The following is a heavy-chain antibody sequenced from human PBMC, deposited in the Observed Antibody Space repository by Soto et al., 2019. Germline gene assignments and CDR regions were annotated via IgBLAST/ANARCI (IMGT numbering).Heavy chain of an antibody. CDR1: GGSFSGYY. D-gene: IGHD6-13*01. CDR3: ARQLYSSSWPLSDY. J-gene: IGHJ4*02. V-gene: IGHV4-34*01. Sequence: QVQLQQWGAGLLKPSETLSLTCAVYGGSFSGYYWSWIRQPPGKGLEWIGEINHSGSTNYNPSLKSRVTISVDTSKNQFSLKLSSVTAADTAVYYCARQLYSSSWPLSDYWGQGTLVTVSS. CDR2: INHSGST.